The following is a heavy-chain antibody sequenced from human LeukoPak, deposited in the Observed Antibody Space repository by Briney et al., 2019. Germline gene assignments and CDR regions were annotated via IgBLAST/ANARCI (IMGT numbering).Heavy chain of an antibody. Sequence: GGSLRLSCAASGFTFSSYWMSWVRQARGKGLEGVANIKQDGSEKYYVDSVKGRFTISRDNAKNSLYLQMNSLRAEDTAVYYCARSGRGVDSFYFYMDVWGKGTTVTVSS. CDR2: IKQDGSEK. V-gene: IGHV3-7*01. CDR1: GFTFSSYW. J-gene: IGHJ6*03. D-gene: IGHD3-10*01. CDR3: ARSGRGVDSFYFYMDV.